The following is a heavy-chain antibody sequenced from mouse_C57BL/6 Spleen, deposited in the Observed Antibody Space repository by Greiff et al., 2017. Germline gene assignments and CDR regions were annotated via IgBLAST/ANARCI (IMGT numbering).Heavy chain of an antibody. V-gene: IGHV1-62-2*01. D-gene: IGHD3-2*02. CDR2: FYPGSGSI. CDR1: GYTFTEYT. J-gene: IGHJ3*01. CDR3: ASQTAQAWFAY. Sequence: VNLVESGAELVKPGASVKLSCKASGYTFTEYTIHWVKQRSGQGLEWIGWFYPGSGSIKYNEKFKDKATLTADKSSSTVYMELSRLTSEDSAVYFCASQTAQAWFAYWGQGTLVTVSA.